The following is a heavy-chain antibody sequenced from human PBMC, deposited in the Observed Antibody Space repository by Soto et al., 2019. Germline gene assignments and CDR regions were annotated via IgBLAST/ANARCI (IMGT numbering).Heavy chain of an antibody. D-gene: IGHD5-12*01. Sequence: EVQLLESGGGLVQPGGSLRLSCAASGFTFSSYAMSWVRQAPGKGLEWVSAISGSGGSTYYSDSVKGRFTISRDNSKNTLYLQMNSLRAEDTAVYYCAKGRIWLQLLDYCGQGTLVTVSS. J-gene: IGHJ4*02. CDR2: ISGSGGST. CDR3: AKGRIWLQLLDY. V-gene: IGHV3-23*01. CDR1: GFTFSSYA.